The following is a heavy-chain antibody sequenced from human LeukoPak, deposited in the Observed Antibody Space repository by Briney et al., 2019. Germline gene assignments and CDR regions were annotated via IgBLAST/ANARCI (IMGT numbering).Heavy chain of an antibody. V-gene: IGHV4-34*01. Sequence: SETLSLTCAVYGGSFSGYYWSWIRQPPGKGLEWIGEINHSGSTNYNPSLKSRVTISVDTSKNQFSLKLSSVTAAGTAVYYCARGRYDFWSGLPYDYWGQGTLVTVSS. CDR3: ARGRYDFWSGLPYDY. CDR1: GGSFSGYY. CDR2: INHSGST. D-gene: IGHD3-3*01. J-gene: IGHJ4*02.